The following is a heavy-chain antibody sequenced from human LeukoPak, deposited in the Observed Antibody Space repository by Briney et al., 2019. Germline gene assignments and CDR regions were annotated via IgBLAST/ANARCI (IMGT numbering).Heavy chain of an antibody. J-gene: IGHJ4*02. Sequence: GGSLRLSCAASGFTFSSYTMNWVRQAPGKGLEWVSSISSSSSYIYYADSVKGRFTISRDNAKNSLYLQMNSLRAEDTAVYYCARGSHYDILTGYYHWGQGTLVTVSS. CDR3: ARGSHYDILTGYYH. CDR1: GFTFSSYT. D-gene: IGHD3-9*01. V-gene: IGHV3-21*01. CDR2: ISSSSSYI.